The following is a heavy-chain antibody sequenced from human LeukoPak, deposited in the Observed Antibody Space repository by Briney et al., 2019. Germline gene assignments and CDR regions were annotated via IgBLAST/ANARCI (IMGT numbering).Heavy chain of an antibody. CDR1: GFTFSSYE. Sequence: GGSLRLSCAASGFTFSSYEMNWVRQAPGKGLEWVSYISRSGSIIYYADSVKGRFTISRDNAKNSLYLQMNTLRAEDTAVYYCARYLVWFGEPKGYYNYMDVWDKGTTVTVSS. D-gene: IGHD3-10*01. J-gene: IGHJ6*03. CDR2: ISRSGSII. V-gene: IGHV3-48*03. CDR3: ARYLVWFGEPKGYYNYMDV.